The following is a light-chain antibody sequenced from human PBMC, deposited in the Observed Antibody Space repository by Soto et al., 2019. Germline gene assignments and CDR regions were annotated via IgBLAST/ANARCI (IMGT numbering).Light chain of an antibody. V-gene: IGLV2-11*01. Sequence: QSVLTQPRSVSGSPGQSVTISCTGTSTDVGGYNYVSWYQQHPCKVHNLMLYDVSKRPSGVPDRFSGSKSGNTASLTISGLQAEDEGDYYCCSYAGRDTLYVFGSGTKLTVL. CDR1: STDVGGYNY. CDR2: DVS. J-gene: IGLJ1*01. CDR3: CSYAGRDTLYV.